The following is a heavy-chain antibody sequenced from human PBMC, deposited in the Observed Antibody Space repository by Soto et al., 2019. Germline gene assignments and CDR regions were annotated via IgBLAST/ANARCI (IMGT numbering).Heavy chain of an antibody. V-gene: IGHV4-59*01. CDR1: GGSISSYY. D-gene: IGHD3-3*01. Sequence: SSETLSLTCTVSGGSISSYYWSWIRQPPGKGLEWIGYIYYSGSTNYNPSLKSRVTISVDTSKNQFSLKLSSVTAADTAVYYCARLRFLSYMDVWGKGTTVTVSS. CDR2: IYYSGST. J-gene: IGHJ6*03. CDR3: ARLRFLSYMDV.